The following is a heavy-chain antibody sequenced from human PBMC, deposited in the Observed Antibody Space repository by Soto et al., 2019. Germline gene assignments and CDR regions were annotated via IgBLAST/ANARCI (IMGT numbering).Heavy chain of an antibody. CDR3: ARTYDSNGYANEFDS. CDR2: IYDNGIT. Sequence: QVVLQESGPGLVKPSETLSLTCSVSGRSITSYYWCCVRQPPGKGLEWIGYIYDNGITSQNPSLKSRVTMSAETSQNQFSLKLTSVTGADTAVYYCARTYDSNGYANEFDSWGQGILVTVTS. D-gene: IGHD3-22*01. J-gene: IGHJ4*02. CDR1: GRSITSYY. V-gene: IGHV4-59*12.